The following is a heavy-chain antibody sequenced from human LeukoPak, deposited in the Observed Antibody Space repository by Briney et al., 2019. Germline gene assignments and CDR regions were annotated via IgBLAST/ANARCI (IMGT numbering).Heavy chain of an antibody. Sequence: PSETLSLTCTVSGGSISSGSYYWSWIRQPAGKGLEWIGRIYTSGSTNYNPSLKSRVTISADTSKNQFSLKLSSVTAADTAVYYCARVWKYYYDSSGYDTWGQGTLVTVSS. J-gene: IGHJ5*02. V-gene: IGHV4-61*02. CDR3: ARVWKYYYDSSGYDT. CDR2: IYTSGST. D-gene: IGHD3-22*01. CDR1: GGSISSGSYY.